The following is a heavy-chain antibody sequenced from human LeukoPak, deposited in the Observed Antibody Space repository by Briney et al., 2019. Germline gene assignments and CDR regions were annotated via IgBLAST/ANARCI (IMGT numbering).Heavy chain of an antibody. D-gene: IGHD1-26*01. CDR1: GGSFSGYY. V-gene: IGHV4-34*09. J-gene: IGHJ4*02. Sequence: SETLSLTCAVYGGSFSGYYWSWIRQPPGKGLEWIGYIYYSGSTYYNPSLKSRVTISVDTSKNQFSLKLSSVTAADTAVYYCARMKRELALYYFDYWGQGTLVTVSS. CDR2: IYYSGST. CDR3: ARMKRELALYYFDY.